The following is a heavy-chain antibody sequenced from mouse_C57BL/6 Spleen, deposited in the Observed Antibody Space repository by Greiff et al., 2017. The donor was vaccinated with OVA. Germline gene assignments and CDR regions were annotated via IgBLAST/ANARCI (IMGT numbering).Heavy chain of an antibody. V-gene: IGHV5-17*01. D-gene: IGHD2-3*01. Sequence: EVKLMESGGGLVKPGGSLKLSCAASGFTFSDYGMHWVRQAPEKGLEWVAYISSGSSTIYYADTVKGRFTISRDNAKNTLFLQMTSLRSEDTAMYYCARHGDGSYYFDYWGQGTTLTVSS. CDR2: ISSGSSTI. CDR3: ARHGDGSYYFDY. CDR1: GFTFSDYG. J-gene: IGHJ2*01.